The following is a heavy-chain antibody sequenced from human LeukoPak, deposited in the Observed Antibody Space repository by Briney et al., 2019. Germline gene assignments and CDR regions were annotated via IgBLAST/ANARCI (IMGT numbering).Heavy chain of an antibody. Sequence: SETLSLTCTVSGVSISSNNWWSWARQPPGKGLEWIGEIYHSGGTNYNPSLKSRVTISVDKSKNQFSLELSSVTAADTAVYYCTRVPYYYDNSGYYGMDYWGQGTLVTVSS. V-gene: IGHV4-4*02. CDR1: GVSISSNNW. D-gene: IGHD3-22*01. CDR3: TRVPYYYDNSGYYGMDY. CDR2: IYHSGGT. J-gene: IGHJ4*02.